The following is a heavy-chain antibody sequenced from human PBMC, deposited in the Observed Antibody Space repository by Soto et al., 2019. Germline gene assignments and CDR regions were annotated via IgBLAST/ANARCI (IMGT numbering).Heavy chain of an antibody. J-gene: IGHJ6*02. CDR2: ISAYNGNT. V-gene: IGHV1-18*01. CDR1: GYTFTSYG. D-gene: IGHD3-16*01. CDR3: ARXWRVGGATHYYYYGMDV. Sequence: ASVKVSCKASGYTFTSYGISWVRQAPGQGLEWMGWISAYNGNTNYAQKLQGRVTMTTDTSTSTAYMELRSLRSDDTAVYYCARXWRVGGATHYYYYGMDVWGQGTTVTVSS.